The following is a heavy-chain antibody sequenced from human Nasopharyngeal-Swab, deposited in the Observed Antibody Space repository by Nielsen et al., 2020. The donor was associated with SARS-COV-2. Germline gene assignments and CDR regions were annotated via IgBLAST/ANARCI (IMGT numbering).Heavy chain of an antibody. J-gene: IGHJ4*02. D-gene: IGHD3-3*01. Sequence: ASVKVSCKASGYSFRSYGINWVRQAPGQGREWMGWISVYSADTNYAQKLQGRVSMTTDTSTSTAYMELRSLRSDDTAVYYCARDIEEWLVVPSLSFDYWGQGTLVTVSS. V-gene: IGHV1-18*01. CDR2: ISVYSADT. CDR3: ARDIEEWLVVPSLSFDY. CDR1: GYSFRSYG.